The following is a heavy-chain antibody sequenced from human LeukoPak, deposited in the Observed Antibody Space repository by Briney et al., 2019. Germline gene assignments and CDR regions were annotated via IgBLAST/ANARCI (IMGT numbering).Heavy chain of an antibody. J-gene: IGHJ6*03. CDR1: GLTFSSWS. Sequence: GGSVRLFCGASGLTFSSWSMMWVRGARGRGREYGSAISGSGGSTYYADAVKGHITTSRDNSKNTLYLQMNRLRAEDTAVYYCARQPYYDILTGDFYYYYMDVWGKGTTVTVSS. V-gene: IGHV3-23*01. D-gene: IGHD3-9*01. CDR3: ARQPYYDILTGDFYYYYMDV. CDR2: ISGSGGST.